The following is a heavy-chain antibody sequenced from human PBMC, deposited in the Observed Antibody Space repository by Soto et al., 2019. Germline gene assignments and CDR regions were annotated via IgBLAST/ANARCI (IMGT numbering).Heavy chain of an antibody. CDR1: GYTFTSYD. J-gene: IGHJ6*02. D-gene: IGHD3-3*01. CDR3: ARGGVYDFWSGYYAVGYYYGVDV. CDR2: MNHNSGNT. Sequence: QVQLVQSGAEVKKPGASVKVSCKASGYTFTSYDINWVRQATGQGLEWMGWMNHNSGNTGYAQKYQGRMTLTRNTSISTAYMELGSLRSEDTSVYYCARGGVYDFWSGYYAVGYYYGVDVWGQGTTVTVSS. V-gene: IGHV1-8*01.